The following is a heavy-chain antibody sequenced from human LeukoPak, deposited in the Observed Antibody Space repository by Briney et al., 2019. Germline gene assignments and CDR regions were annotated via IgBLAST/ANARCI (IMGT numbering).Heavy chain of an antibody. D-gene: IGHD6-13*01. J-gene: IGHJ5*02. V-gene: IGHV4-59*01. CDR3: ARWYSSSWYWFDP. CDR2: IYYSGST. Sequence: SETLSLTCTVSGGSISSYYWSWIRQPPGKGLEWIGYIYYSGSTNYNPSLKSRVTISVDTSKNQFSLKLSSVTAADTAVYYCARWYSSSWYWFDPWGQGTLVTVSS. CDR1: GGSISSYY.